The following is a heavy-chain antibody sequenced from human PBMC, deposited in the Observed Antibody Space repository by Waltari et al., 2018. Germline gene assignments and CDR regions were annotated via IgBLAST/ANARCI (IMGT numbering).Heavy chain of an antibody. D-gene: IGHD2-8*01. CDR1: GTSLSSSDY. V-gene: IGHV4-4*02. CDR2: VNRSGRT. J-gene: IGHJ6*02. Sequence: QVQLQESGPGLVRPSGTLSLSCTVTGTSLSSSDYWTWVRQPPGKGLEWIGEVNRSGRTTYSPSLRSRVTISLDKSTNQFSLTLTSVTVADTALYFCARDRGSNGRIDVWGQGTRVTVSS. CDR3: ARDRGSNGRIDV.